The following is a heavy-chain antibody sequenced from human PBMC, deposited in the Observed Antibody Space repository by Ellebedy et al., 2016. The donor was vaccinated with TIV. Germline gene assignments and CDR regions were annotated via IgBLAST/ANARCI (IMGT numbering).Heavy chain of an antibody. CDR3: ARDPALPRGRFDT. Sequence: MPSETLSLTCTVSGASVSTTSYYWVWFRQPPGKGLEWIGSFSYGGPTYYNPSLKTRVTISVDTSKNQFSLNLSSVTAADTAVYYCARDPALPRGRFDTWGQGTLVTVSS. CDR2: FSYGGPT. V-gene: IGHV4-39*02. J-gene: IGHJ5*02. CDR1: GASVSTTSYY.